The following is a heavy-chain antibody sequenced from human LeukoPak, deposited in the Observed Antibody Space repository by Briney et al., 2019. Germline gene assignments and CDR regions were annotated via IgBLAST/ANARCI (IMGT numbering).Heavy chain of an antibody. V-gene: IGHV1-46*01. J-gene: IGHJ5*02. D-gene: IGHD6-19*01. CDR1: GYTFTSYY. CDR3: ARDLSLTSSGWFFDP. CDR2: INPSGGTT. Sequence: ASVKVSCKASGYTFTSYYMHWVRQAPGQGLEWMGLINPSGGTTSYAQKFQGRVTMTRDMSTSTVYMELSSLRSDDTAVYYCARDLSLTSSGWFFDPWGQGTLVTVSS.